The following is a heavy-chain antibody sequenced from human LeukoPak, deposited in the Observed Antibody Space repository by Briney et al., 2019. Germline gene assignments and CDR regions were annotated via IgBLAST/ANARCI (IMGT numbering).Heavy chain of an antibody. J-gene: IGHJ4*02. CDR2: ISAYNGNT. Sequence: ASVKVSCKASGYTFTSYGISCVRQAPGQGLEWMGWISAYNGNTNYAQKLQGRVTMTTDTSTSTAYMELRSLRSDDTAVYYCARHYDSSGYFEPDYWGQGTLVTVSS. D-gene: IGHD3-22*01. CDR3: ARHYDSSGYFEPDY. CDR1: GYTFTSYG. V-gene: IGHV1-18*01.